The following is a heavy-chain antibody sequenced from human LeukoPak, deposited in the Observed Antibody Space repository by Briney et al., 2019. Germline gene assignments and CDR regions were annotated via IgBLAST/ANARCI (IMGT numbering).Heavy chain of an antibody. J-gene: IGHJ6*02. CDR2: ISAYHGYT. Sequence: ASVKVSCKASGGTFSSYAISWVRQAPGQGLEWMGWISAYHGYTNYAQKLQGRVTMTTDTSTRTAYMDLRSLRSDDSAVYYCARIPIDYYYYGMDVWGQGTTVTVSS. CDR1: GGTFSSYA. V-gene: IGHV1-18*01. D-gene: IGHD2-21*01. CDR3: ARIPIDYYYYGMDV.